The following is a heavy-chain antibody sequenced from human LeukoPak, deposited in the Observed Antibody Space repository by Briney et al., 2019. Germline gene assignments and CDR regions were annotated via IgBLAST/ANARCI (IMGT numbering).Heavy chain of an antibody. CDR1: GGSFSGYY. D-gene: IGHD3-10*01. J-gene: IGHJ6*03. V-gene: IGHV4-34*01. CDR3: ARDGPLMVRGVIITAPTDYYYYYMDV. CDR2: INHSGST. Sequence: SETLSLTCAVYGGSFSGYYWSWIRQPPGKGLEWIGEINHSGSTNYNPSLKSRVTISVDTSKNQFSLKLSSVTAADTAVYYCARDGPLMVRGVIITAPTDYYYYYMDVWGKGTTVTVSS.